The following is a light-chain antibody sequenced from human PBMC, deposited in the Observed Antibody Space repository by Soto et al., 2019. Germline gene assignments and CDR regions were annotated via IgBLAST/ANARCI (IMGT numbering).Light chain of an antibody. V-gene: IGLV2-23*01. Sequence: QSALTQPASVSGSPGQSITISCTGTSSDIGGYILVSWYQQEPGKAPKLMIYEGSKRPSVVSNRFSGSKSGNTASLTISGLQADDEAHYYCCSYVGSDTYVIFGGGTKLTVL. CDR1: SSDIGGYIL. CDR2: EGS. CDR3: CSYVGSDTYVI. J-gene: IGLJ2*01.